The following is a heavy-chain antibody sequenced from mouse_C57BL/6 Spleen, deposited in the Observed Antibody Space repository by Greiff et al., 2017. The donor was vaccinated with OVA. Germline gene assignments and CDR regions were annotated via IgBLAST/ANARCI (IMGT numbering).Heavy chain of an antibody. CDR2: ISSGGSYT. CDR3: ARLYGSSYGAMDY. CDR1: GFTFSSYG. J-gene: IGHJ4*01. Sequence: EVKLMESGGDLVKPGGSLKLSCAASGFTFSSYGMSWVRQTPDKRLEWVATISSGGSYTYYPDSVKGRFTISRDNAKNTLYLQMSSLKSEDTAMYFCARLYGSSYGAMDYWGQGTSVTVSS. V-gene: IGHV5-6*01. D-gene: IGHD1-1*01.